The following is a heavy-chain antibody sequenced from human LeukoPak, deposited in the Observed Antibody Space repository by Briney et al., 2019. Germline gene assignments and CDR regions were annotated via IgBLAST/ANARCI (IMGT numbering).Heavy chain of an antibody. CDR3: AKDRYGGLYYFDY. D-gene: IGHD3-16*01. J-gene: IGHJ4*02. V-gene: IGHV3-23*01. CDR1: GFTFSSYA. CDR2: ISGSGDST. Sequence: PGGSLRLSCAASGFTFSSYAMSWVRQAPGKGLEWVSAISGSGDSTYYADAVKGRFTTSRDNSKNSLYLQMNLMRAEDTAVYYCAKDRYGGLYYFDYWGQGTLVTGSS.